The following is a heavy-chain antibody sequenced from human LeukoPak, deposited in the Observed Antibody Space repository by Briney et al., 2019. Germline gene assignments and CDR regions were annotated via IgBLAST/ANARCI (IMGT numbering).Heavy chain of an antibody. CDR2: ISSDGSST. CDR1: GFTFSSYW. CDR3: ARVLAVVGSSILRS. D-gene: IGHD6-19*01. V-gene: IGHV3-74*01. Sequence: PGGSLRLSCAASGFTFSSYWMHWVRQVPGKGLVWPSRISSDGSSTDYADSVKGRFTISRDNTKNTLYLQMNSLTVEDTAVYYCARVLAVVGSSILRSWGQGTLVTVSS. J-gene: IGHJ5*02.